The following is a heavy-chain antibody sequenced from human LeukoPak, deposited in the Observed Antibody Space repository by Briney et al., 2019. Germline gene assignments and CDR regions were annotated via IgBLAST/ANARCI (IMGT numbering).Heavy chain of an antibody. D-gene: IGHD3-10*01. CDR1: GFTFDDYG. Sequence: GGSLRLSCAASGFTFDDYGMSWVRQAPGKGLEWVSGINWNGGSTGYADSVKGRFTISRDNAKNSLYLQMNSLRAEDTAVYYCARVGYYASGNYYNDRGAFDYWGQGTLVIVSS. J-gene: IGHJ4*02. CDR3: ARVGYYASGNYYNDRGAFDY. V-gene: IGHV3-20*04. CDR2: INWNGGST.